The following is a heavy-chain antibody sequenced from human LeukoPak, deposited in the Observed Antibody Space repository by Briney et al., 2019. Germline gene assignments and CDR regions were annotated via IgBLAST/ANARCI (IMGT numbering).Heavy chain of an antibody. CDR3: ASPEAGQNYDILTVSHAFDI. CDR2: IIPILGIA. D-gene: IGHD3-9*01. CDR1: GYTFTSYA. V-gene: IGHV1-69*04. Sequence: SVKVSCKASGYTFTSYAISWVRQAPGQGLEWMGRIIPILGIANYAQKFQGRVTITADKSTSTAYMELSSLRSKDTAVYYCASPEAGQNYDILTVSHAFDIWGQGTMVTVSS. J-gene: IGHJ3*02.